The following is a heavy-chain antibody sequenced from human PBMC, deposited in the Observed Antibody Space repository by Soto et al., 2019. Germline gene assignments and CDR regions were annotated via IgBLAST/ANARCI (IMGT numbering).Heavy chain of an antibody. D-gene: IGHD3-3*02. J-gene: IGHJ5*02. V-gene: IGHV4-39*01. CDR2: IFYLGSS. Sequence: PSETLSLTCTVSGDSIISSDFYWGWVRQPPGKGLEWIGSIFYLGSSYYNPSLKSRVTMSVDTYKNQFSLRLRYVTAADTALYFCARHSLALRKNNWFDPWGQGIMVT. CDR1: GDSIISSDFY. CDR3: ARHSLALRKNNWFDP.